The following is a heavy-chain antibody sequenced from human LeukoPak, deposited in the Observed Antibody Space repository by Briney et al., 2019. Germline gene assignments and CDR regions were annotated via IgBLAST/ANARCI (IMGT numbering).Heavy chain of an antibody. J-gene: IGHJ4*02. CDR3: AGDHHYDSGGFFVY. Sequence: ASVKVSCKASGYTFTSYGISWVRQAPGQGLEWMGWISAYNGNTNYAQKLQDRVTMTTDTYTSTAYLELRSLRSDDAAVYFCAGDHHYDSGGFFVYWGQGTLVTVSS. V-gene: IGHV1-18*01. CDR2: ISAYNGNT. D-gene: IGHD3-22*01. CDR1: GYTFTSYG.